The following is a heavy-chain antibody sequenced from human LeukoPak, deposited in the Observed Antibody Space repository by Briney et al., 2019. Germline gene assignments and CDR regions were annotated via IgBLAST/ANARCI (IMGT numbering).Heavy chain of an antibody. CDR3: ARGKTVTTWGYYYYYMDV. V-gene: IGHV1-8*03. Sequence: ASVKVSCKASGYTFTSYDINWVRQATGQGLEWVGWMNPNSGNTGYAQKFQGRVTITRNTSISTAYMELSSLRSEDTAVYYCARGKTVTTWGYYYYYMDVWGKGTTVTVSS. J-gene: IGHJ6*03. D-gene: IGHD4-11*01. CDR2: MNPNSGNT. CDR1: GYTFTSYD.